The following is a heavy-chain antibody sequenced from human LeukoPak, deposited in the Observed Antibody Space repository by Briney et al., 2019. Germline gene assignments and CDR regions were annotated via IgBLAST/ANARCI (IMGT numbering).Heavy chain of an antibody. Sequence: GGSLRLSCAASGFPFSDDWMSWVRQAPGKGLEWVANIKQDGSEKYYVDSVKGRFTISRDNAKNSLYLQMNSLRAEDTAVYYCARSAYALRAFDIWGQGTMVTVSS. D-gene: IGHD6-25*01. J-gene: IGHJ3*02. CDR3: ARSAYALRAFDI. CDR2: IKQDGSEK. V-gene: IGHV3-7*01. CDR1: GFPFSDDW.